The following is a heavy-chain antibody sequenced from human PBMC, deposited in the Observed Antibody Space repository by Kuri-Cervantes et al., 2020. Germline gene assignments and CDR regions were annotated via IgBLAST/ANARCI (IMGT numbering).Heavy chain of an antibody. J-gene: IGHJ4*02. D-gene: IGHD6-19*01. Sequence: SLKSSGAASGFTFENYAMHWVRQVPGKGLEWVSGISRDGGSIAYADSVKVRYTISRDNAKNSLYLQMNSLRVEDTALYFCTKGPRQWPVRTFDYWGRGTLVTVSS. V-gene: IGHV3-9*01. CDR1: GFTFENYA. CDR2: ISRDGGSI. CDR3: TKGPRQWPVRTFDY.